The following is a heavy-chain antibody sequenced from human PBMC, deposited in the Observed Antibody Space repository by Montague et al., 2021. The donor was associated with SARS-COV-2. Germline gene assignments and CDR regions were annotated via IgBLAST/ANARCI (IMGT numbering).Heavy chain of an antibody. CDR2: TYYRSKWYS. D-gene: IGHD6-19*01. CDR3: VRYSGWFYFDF. J-gene: IGHJ4*02. CDR1: GDSVSSHSVA. Sequence: CAISGDSVSSHSVAWSWIRQSPSSGLDWLGRTYYRSKWYSDYAPSVRGRLTVNPDASKNEFSLALNYVTPEDTAAYYCVRYSGWFYFDFWGQGTLVTVSS. V-gene: IGHV6-1*01.